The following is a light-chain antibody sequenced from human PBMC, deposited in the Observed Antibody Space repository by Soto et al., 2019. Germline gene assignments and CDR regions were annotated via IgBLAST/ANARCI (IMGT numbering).Light chain of an antibody. Sequence: DIQMTQSPSTLSASVGDRVTITCRASQSISDLLAWYQQKPGKAPKLLIYKASSLKSGVPSRFSGSGSGTEYTLTISSLQPVDFASYYCQQYNGYWTFGQGTKVEIK. CDR1: QSISDL. CDR2: KAS. CDR3: QQYNGYWT. V-gene: IGKV1-5*03. J-gene: IGKJ1*01.